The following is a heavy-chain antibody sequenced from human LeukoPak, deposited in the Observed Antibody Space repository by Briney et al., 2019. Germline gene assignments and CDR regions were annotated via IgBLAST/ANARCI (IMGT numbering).Heavy chain of an antibody. Sequence: GESLKISCKGSGYSFTNYWIGWVRQMPGKGLEWVGLIYPGESDIRYSPSFQGQVTISADKSISTAYLQWSSLKASDTAMYYCARPSYSSSWLPFDYWGQGTLVTVSS. J-gene: IGHJ4*02. D-gene: IGHD6-13*01. CDR2: IYPGESDI. V-gene: IGHV5-51*01. CDR1: GYSFTNYW. CDR3: ARPSYSSSWLPFDY.